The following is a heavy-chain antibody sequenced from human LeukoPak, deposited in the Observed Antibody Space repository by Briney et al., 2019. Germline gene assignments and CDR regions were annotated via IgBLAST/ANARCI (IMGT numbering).Heavy chain of an antibody. CDR2: IYTSEST. CDR1: GVSISNYY. V-gene: IGHV4-4*07. J-gene: IGHJ4*02. CDR3: ARNGAAMGEFDY. D-gene: IGHD5-18*01. Sequence: PSETLSLTCTVSGVSISNYYWSWIRQPAGKGLEWIGRIYTSESTNYNPSLKSRVTMSVDTSKNQLSLKLTSVTAADKAVYYCARNGAAMGEFDYWGQGTLVTVSS.